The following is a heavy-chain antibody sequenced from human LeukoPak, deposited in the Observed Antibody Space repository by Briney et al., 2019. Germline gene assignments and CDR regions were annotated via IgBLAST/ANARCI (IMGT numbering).Heavy chain of an antibody. CDR3: ARGPYSYDSSGAFDI. CDR1: GDSISSGDYY. Sequence: SEALSLTCTVSGDSISSGDYYWSWIRQPAGKGLEWIGRISSSGSTNYNPSLKSRVTISVDTSKNQFSLKLSSVTAADTAVYFCARGPYSYDSSGAFDIWGQGTMVTVSS. V-gene: IGHV4-61*02. J-gene: IGHJ3*02. D-gene: IGHD3-22*01. CDR2: ISSSGST.